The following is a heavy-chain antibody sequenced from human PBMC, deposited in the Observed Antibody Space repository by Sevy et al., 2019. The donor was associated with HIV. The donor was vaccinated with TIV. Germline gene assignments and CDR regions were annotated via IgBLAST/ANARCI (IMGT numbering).Heavy chain of an antibody. CDR2: ISGLSNYI. D-gene: IGHD1-1*01. V-gene: IGHV3-21*01. J-gene: IGHJ4*02. Sequence: GVSLRLSCAASGFTFSSYSFHWVRQAPGKGLEWVSSISGLSNYIYYSDSMKGRFTISRDNAKNSLYLHMSSLRADDTAVYYCARAGNWPYFDYWGQGTLVTVSS. CDR1: GFTFSSYS. CDR3: ARAGNWPYFDY.